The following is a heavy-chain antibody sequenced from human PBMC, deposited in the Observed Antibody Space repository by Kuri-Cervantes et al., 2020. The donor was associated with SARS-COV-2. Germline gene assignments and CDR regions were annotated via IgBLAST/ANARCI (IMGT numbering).Heavy chain of an antibody. Sequence: GESLKISCAASGFTFSSYAMSWVRQAPGKGLEWVSAISGSGGGTYYADSVKGRFTISRDNSKNTLYLQMNSLRAEDTAVYYCAKKGGKLVVPAAMLDYWGQGTLVTVSS. CDR1: GFTFSSYA. J-gene: IGHJ4*02. D-gene: IGHD2-2*01. V-gene: IGHV3-23*01. CDR3: AKKGGKLVVPAAMLDY. CDR2: ISGSGGGT.